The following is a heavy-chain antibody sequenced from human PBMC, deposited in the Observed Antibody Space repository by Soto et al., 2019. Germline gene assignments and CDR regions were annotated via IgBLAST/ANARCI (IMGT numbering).Heavy chain of an antibody. J-gene: IGHJ4*02. V-gene: IGHV3-48*01. D-gene: IGHD5-18*01. CDR1: GFTFSSYS. Sequence: GGSLRLSCAASGFTFSSYSMNWVRQAPGKGLEWVSYISTSSHNIYYADSAKGRFTISRDNAKKSLYLHMNSLRAEDTAVFYCAREGRGDTARGTYFDYWGQGTLVTVSS. CDR2: ISTSSHNI. CDR3: AREGRGDTARGTYFDY.